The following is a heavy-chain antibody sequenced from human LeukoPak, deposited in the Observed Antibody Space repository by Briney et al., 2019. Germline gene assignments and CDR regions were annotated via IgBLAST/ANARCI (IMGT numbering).Heavy chain of an antibody. Sequence: SETLSLTCTVSGTSMRGYYWSWIRQSPGKGLEWIGYIYYSGSTNYNLSLKSRVTISVDTSKNQFSLKMYSVTAAETAMYYCARVRDGDYGDYFDYWGQGTLVTVSS. CDR1: GTSMRGYY. D-gene: IGHD4-17*01. V-gene: IGHV4-59*01. J-gene: IGHJ4*02. CDR2: IYYSGST. CDR3: ARVRDGDYGDYFDY.